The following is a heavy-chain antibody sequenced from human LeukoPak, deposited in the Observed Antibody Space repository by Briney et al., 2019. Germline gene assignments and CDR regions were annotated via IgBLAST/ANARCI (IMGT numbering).Heavy chain of an antibody. CDR1: GVDIYSSTYY. CDR2: IYYNEDT. J-gene: IGHJ3*02. CDR3: ARQLAAGNDAFDI. Sequence: SETLSLTCTVSGVDIYSSTYYWAWIRQPPGKGLEFIGSIYYNEDTYSNPSLESRLTISVDTSTNQFSLRLNSVTAADTAVYFCARQLAAGNDAFDIWGQGTMVTVSS. D-gene: IGHD2-15*01. V-gene: IGHV4-39*01.